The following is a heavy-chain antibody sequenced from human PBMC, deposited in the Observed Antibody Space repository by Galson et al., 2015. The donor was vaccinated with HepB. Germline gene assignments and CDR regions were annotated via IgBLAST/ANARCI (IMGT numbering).Heavy chain of an antibody. D-gene: IGHD6-13*01. V-gene: IGHV3-30-3*01. CDR2: ISYDGSNK. CDR1: GFAFSSYS. J-gene: IGHJ4*02. Sequence: SLRLSCAASGFAFSSYSIHWVRQAPGRGLEWVAGISYDGSNKNYADSVKGRFTISRDNSNNTLYLEMNSLRAEDTAVYYCVREEAAAGDYWGQGPRVTGSS. CDR3: VREEAAAGDY.